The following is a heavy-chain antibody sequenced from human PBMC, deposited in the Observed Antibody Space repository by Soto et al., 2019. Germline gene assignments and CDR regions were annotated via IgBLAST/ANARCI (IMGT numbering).Heavy chain of an antibody. V-gene: IGHV1-69*13. CDR3: ARPNSNYVRYFDY. J-gene: IGHJ4*02. D-gene: IGHD4-4*01. CDR1: GGTLSSYA. Sequence: TSLKVSCKACGGTLSSYAMIWVRQAPGQGLEWMGGIIPIFGTANYAQKFQGRVTITADESTSTAYMELSSLRSEDTAVYYCARPNSNYVRYFDYWGQGTLVTVSS. CDR2: IIPIFGTA.